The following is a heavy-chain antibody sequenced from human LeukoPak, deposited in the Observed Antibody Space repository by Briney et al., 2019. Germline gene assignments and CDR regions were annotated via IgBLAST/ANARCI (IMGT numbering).Heavy chain of an antibody. CDR1: GFTFSSYG. CDR3: AKDQEISGVVIIAPFDY. J-gene: IGHJ4*02. V-gene: IGHV3-30*02. CDR2: IRYDGSNK. Sequence: PGGSLRLSCAASGFTFSSYGMHWVRQAPGKGLEWVAFIRYDGSNKYYADSVKGRFTISRDNSKNTLYLQMNSLRAEDTAVYYCAKDQEISGVVIIAPFDYWGQGTLVTVSS. D-gene: IGHD3-3*01.